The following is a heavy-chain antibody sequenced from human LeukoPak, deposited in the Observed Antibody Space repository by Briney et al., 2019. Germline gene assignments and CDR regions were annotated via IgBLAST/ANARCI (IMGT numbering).Heavy chain of an antibody. Sequence: PGGSLRLPCAASGFTFSSYSMNWVRQAPGKGLEWVSSISSSSSYIYYADSVKGRFTISRDNAKNSLYLQMNSLRAEDTAVYYCARFGSGYYQFDYWGQGTLVTVSS. CDR3: ARFGSGYYQFDY. CDR2: ISSSSSYI. D-gene: IGHD3-22*01. V-gene: IGHV3-21*01. J-gene: IGHJ4*02. CDR1: GFTFSSYS.